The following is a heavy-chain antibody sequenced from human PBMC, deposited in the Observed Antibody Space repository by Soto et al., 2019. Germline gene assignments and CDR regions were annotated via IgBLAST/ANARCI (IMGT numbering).Heavy chain of an antibody. Sequence: EVQLVESGGGLVQPGGSLRLSCAASGFTFSSYWMSWVRQAPGKGLEWVARIKGDGSGIEFVDSVKGRFTISRDNAKNSLFMQMTSLRADDTAVYYCARGHYGLDVWGQGTTVIVSS. J-gene: IGHJ6*02. CDR3: ARGHYGLDV. V-gene: IGHV3-7*05. CDR1: GFTFSSYW. CDR2: IKGDGSGI.